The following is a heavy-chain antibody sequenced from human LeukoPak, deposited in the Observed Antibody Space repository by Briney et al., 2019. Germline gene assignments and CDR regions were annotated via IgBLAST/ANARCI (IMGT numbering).Heavy chain of an antibody. D-gene: IGHD3-10*01. J-gene: IGHJ4*02. CDR1: GGSISSYY. CDR3: ARRSESSHSFDF. CDR2: IYYNGNT. V-gene: IGHV4-59*08. Sequence: SETLSLTCTVSGGSISSYYWSWIRQPPGKGLEWIGYIYYNGNTNYNPSLKSRVTISVDTSKNQFSLRLSSVTAADTAVYYCARRSESSHSFDFWGQGTLVAVSS.